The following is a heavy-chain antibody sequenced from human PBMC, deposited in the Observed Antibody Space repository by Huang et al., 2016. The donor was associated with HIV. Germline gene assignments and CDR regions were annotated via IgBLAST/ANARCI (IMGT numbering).Heavy chain of an antibody. J-gene: IGHJ4*02. CDR3: AREKAADSAWYGVYYFDY. V-gene: IGHV4-34*01. CDR1: GGSVSGYY. CDR2: IKNIGKT. Sequence: QVQLRQWGAGLVKPSETLSLTCAVYGGSVSGYYWTWIRQSPGKGLEWIGEIKNIGKTNYKPSLKSRVTISKDTAKNQFSLQLTSVSAADTGVYFCAREKAADSAWYGVYYFDYWGEGALVTVTS. D-gene: IGHD6-19*01.